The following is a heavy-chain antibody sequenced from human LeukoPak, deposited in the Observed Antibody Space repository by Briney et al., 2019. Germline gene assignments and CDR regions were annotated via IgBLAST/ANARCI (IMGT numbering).Heavy chain of an antibody. CDR2: ISWDGGST. D-gene: IGHD4-17*01. J-gene: IGHJ4*02. Sequence: GGSLRLSCAASGFTFDDYTMHWVRQAPGKGLEWVSLISWDGGSTYYADSVKGRFTISRDNSKNTLYLQMNSLRAEDTAVYYCARAFSTTAFDYWGQGTLVTVSS. CDR1: GFTFDDYT. V-gene: IGHV3-43*01. CDR3: ARAFSTTAFDY.